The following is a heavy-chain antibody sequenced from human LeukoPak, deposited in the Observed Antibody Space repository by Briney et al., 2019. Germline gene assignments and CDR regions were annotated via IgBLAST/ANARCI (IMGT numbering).Heavy chain of an antibody. CDR3: WGSTSSNFDY. V-gene: IGHV3-11*01. Sequence: GGSLRLSCAASGFTFSDYYMSWIRQAPGKGLEWVSYISSSGGTIHHADSVKGRFTISRDNAKNSLYLQMNSLRAEDTAVYYCWGSTSSNFDYWGQGTLVTVSS. CDR1: GFTFSDYY. CDR2: ISSSGGTI. J-gene: IGHJ4*02. D-gene: IGHD2-2*01.